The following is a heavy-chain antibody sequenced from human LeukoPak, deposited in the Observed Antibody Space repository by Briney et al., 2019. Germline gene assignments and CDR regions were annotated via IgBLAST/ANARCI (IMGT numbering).Heavy chain of an antibody. CDR1: GGTFSSYA. D-gene: IGHD5-12*01. J-gene: IGHJ3*02. CDR2: INPNSGGT. Sequence: ASVKLSCKASGGTFSSYAISWVRQAPGQGLEWMGWINPNSGGTNYAQKFQGRVTMTRDTSISTAYMELSRLRSGDTAVYHCARGGYSGYDLDAFDIWGQGTMVTVSS. CDR3: ARGGYSGYDLDAFDI. V-gene: IGHV1-2*02.